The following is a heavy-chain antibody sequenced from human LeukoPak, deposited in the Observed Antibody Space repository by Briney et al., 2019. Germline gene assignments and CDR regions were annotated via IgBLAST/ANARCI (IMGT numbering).Heavy chain of an antibody. CDR3: ARTLAGTPYYYYYMDV. V-gene: IGHV1-8*01. CDR1: GYTFTSYD. J-gene: IGHJ6*03. CDR2: MNPNSGNT. Sequence: ASVKVSCKASGYTFTSYDINWVRQATGQGLEWMGWMNPNSGNTGYAQKFQGRVTMTRNTSISTAYMELSSLRSEDTAVYYCARTLAGTPYYYYYMDVWGKGTTVTVSS. D-gene: IGHD1-26*01.